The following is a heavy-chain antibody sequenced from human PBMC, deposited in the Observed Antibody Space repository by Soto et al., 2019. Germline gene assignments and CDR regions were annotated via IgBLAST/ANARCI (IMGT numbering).Heavy chain of an antibody. CDR1: GVTFSDYY. D-gene: IGHD5-12*01. CDR3: ARVGYSGMSGPSPLYLPQ. CDR2: TSSSGTII. J-gene: IGHJ1*01. V-gene: IGHV3-11*01. Sequence: QVQLVESGGGLVKPGGSLRLSCVASGVTFSDYYMSWVRQAPVKGLEWVSYTSSSGTIICYAGSVKGRYTISRDNAKNSLYLQMNSLRAEDTALYYCARVGYSGMSGPSPLYLPQWGQGTLVTASS.